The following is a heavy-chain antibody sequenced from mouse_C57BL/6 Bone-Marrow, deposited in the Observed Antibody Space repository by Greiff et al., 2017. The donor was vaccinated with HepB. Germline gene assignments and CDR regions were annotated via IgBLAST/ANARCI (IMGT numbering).Heavy chain of an antibody. V-gene: IGHV1-55*01. CDR3: AREDDYGARFAY. J-gene: IGHJ3*01. Sequence: QVQLQQPGAELVKPGASVKMSCKASGYTFTSYWITWVKQRPGQGLEWIGDIYPGSGSTNYNEKFKSKATLTVDTSSSTAYMQLSSLTSEDSAVYYCAREDDYGARFAYWGQGTLVTVSA. CDR2: IYPGSGST. D-gene: IGHD2-4*01. CDR1: GYTFTSYW.